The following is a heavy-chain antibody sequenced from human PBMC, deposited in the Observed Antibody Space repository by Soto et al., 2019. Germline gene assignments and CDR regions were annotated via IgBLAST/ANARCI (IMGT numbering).Heavy chain of an antibody. CDR2: IKQDGSEI. CDR1: GFTFSSYW. J-gene: IGHJ4*02. Sequence: EVQLVESGGGLVQSGGSLRPSCAASGFTFSSYWMSWVRQGPGKGPEWVANIKQDGSEIYYVDSVKGRFTISRDNAKSSLYLQMTSLRAEDTAVYHCAKSLSAIPGDSWGQGTLVTVSS. V-gene: IGHV3-7*05. D-gene: IGHD2-2*01. CDR3: AKSLSAIPGDS.